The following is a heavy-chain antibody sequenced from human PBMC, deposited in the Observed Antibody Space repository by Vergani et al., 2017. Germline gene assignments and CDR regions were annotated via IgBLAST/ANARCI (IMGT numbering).Heavy chain of an antibody. J-gene: IGHJ1*01. V-gene: IGHV3-30*03. Sequence: QVSLVESGGGVVQPGRSLTLTCSASGFGFKNFAMHWVRQAPGKGLEWVATISKDGTHEYYEHSVRGQFAVSRDNFKNTMYLQMDRLTTDDTAVYFCASDRADIFVSRSDYSYLLCYWGKGILVTVSS. D-gene: IGHD3-3*01. CDR2: ISKDGTHE. CDR3: ASDRADIFVSRSDYSYLLCY. CDR1: GFGFKNFA.